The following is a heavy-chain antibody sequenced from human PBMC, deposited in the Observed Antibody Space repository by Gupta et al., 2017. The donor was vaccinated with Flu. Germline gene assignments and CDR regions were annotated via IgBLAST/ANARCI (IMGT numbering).Heavy chain of an antibody. D-gene: IGHD3-22*01. CDR3: ARVFDSSGYYRPFDY. CDR2: ISSSSSYI. J-gene: IGHJ4*02. CDR1: GLTFSSYS. Sequence: EVQLVESGGGLVKPGGSLRLSCAASGLTFSSYSMNWVRQAPGKGLEWVSSISSSSSYIYYADSVKGRFTISRDNAKNSLYLQMNSLRAEDTAVYYCARVFDSSGYYRPFDYWGQGTLVTVSS. V-gene: IGHV3-21*01.